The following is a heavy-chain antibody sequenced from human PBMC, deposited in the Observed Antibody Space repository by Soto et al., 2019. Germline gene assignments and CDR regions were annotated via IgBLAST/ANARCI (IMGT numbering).Heavy chain of an antibody. V-gene: IGHV3-33*01. D-gene: IGHD3-10*01. J-gene: IGHJ5*02. CDR2: IWYDGSNK. CDR3: ARDGGFGELLLNWFDP. CDR1: GFTFGSYG. Sequence: GSLRLSCAASGFTFGSYGMHWVRQAPGKGLEWVAVIWYDGSNKYYADSVKGRFTISRDNSKNTLYLQMNSLRAEDTAVYYCARDGGFGELLLNWFDPWGQGTLVTVSS.